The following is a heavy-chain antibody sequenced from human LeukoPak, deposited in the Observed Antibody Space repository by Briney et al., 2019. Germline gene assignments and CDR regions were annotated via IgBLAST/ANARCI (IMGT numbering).Heavy chain of an antibody. V-gene: IGHV1-2*02. CDR1: RNTFNGNY. CDR2: INPDSGGT. CDR3: AGGSGYYFFDN. Sequence: GSVKVSCKSSRNTFNGNYMHWVRQTPGQGLEWMGWINPDSGGTNYAQKFQDRVTMTRDTSIGTIYMSLRRLSSDDTAIYYCAGGSGYYFFDNWGQGTLLTV. J-gene: IGHJ4*02. D-gene: IGHD6-25*01.